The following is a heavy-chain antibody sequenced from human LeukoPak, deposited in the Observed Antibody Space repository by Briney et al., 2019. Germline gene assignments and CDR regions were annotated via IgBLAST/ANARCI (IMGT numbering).Heavy chain of an antibody. J-gene: IGHJ4*02. V-gene: IGHV3-23*01. CDR1: GFTFSSYA. Sequence: PGGSLRLFCGASGFTFSSYAMSWVRQAPGKGLEWVLAISGSGGSTYYADSVKGRFTISRDNPKNTLYLQMSSLRAEDTAVYYCAKETGSGYSGYDTNFDYWGQGTLVTVSS. CDR3: AKETGSGYSGYDTNFDY. CDR2: ISGSGGST. D-gene: IGHD5-12*01.